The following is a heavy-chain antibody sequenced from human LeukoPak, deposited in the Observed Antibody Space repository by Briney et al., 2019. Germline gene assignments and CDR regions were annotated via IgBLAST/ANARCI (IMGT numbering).Heavy chain of an antibody. V-gene: IGHV3-30-3*01. J-gene: IGHJ4*02. Sequence: GGSLRLSCAASGFTFSSYAMHWVRQAPGKGLEWVAVISYDGSNKYYADSVKGRFTISRDNSKNTLYLQMNSLRAEDTAVYYCARGGDTAMVDPFDYWGQGTLVTVSS. CDR2: ISYDGSNK. D-gene: IGHD5-18*01. CDR3: ARGGDTAMVDPFDY. CDR1: GFTFSSYA.